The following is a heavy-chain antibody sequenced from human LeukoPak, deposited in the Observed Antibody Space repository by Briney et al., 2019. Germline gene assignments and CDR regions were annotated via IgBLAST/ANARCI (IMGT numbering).Heavy chain of an antibody. Sequence: GGSLRLSCAASGFTFNNAWMSWVRQAPGKGQEWVGRIKTKADGGTTDYAAPVKGRFVISRDDSTNTLYLQMNSLKTEDTAVYYCATSSSTGSTLWYWGQGTLVTVSS. D-gene: IGHD2-8*02. CDR1: GFTFNNAW. CDR3: ATSSSTGSTLWY. V-gene: IGHV3-15*01. CDR2: IKTKADGGTT. J-gene: IGHJ4*02.